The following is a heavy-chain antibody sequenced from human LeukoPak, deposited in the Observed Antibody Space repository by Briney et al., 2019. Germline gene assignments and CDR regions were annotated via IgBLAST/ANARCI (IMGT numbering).Heavy chain of an antibody. J-gene: IGHJ2*01. CDR3: TRNYYDSSGGHWFFDL. CDR2: TYYRSKWYN. CDR1: GDSVSRNGAA. D-gene: IGHD3-22*01. V-gene: IGHV6-1*01. Sequence: SQTLSLTCAISGDSVSRNGAAWNGIRQSPSRGLEWLGRTYYRSKWYNDYVVSVKSRITIKPDTSKNQISLQLNSVTSEDTALYYCTRNYYDSSGGHWFFDLWGRGTLVTVSS.